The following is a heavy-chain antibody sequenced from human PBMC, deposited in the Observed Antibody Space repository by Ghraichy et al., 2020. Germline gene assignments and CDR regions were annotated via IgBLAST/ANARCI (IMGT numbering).Heavy chain of an antibody. D-gene: IGHD2-2*02. V-gene: IGHV4-34*01. CDR3: ARGGGYCGSTSCYTDS. CDR1: GGSFSGYY. CDR2: IYHSGST. Sequence: SETLSLTCAVYGGSFSGYYWTWLRQTPGKGLEWIGEIYHSGSTNYNPSLKSRVTISVDTSKNQFSLKLSSVTAADTAVYYCARGGGYCGSTSCYTDSWGQGTLVTVSS. J-gene: IGHJ4*02.